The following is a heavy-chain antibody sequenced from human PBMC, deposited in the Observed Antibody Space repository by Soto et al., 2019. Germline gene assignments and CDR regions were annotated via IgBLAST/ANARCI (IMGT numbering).Heavy chain of an antibody. D-gene: IGHD2-15*01. CDR2: INPDNGNT. CDR3: ARGIATGQLDP. V-gene: IGHV1-3*01. Sequence: GASVKVSCKASGYTFTRYTMNWLRQAPGQRLEWMGWINPDNGNTKSSQKFQDRVIITRDTSASTAYMDLSSLRSEDTAVYYCARGIATGQLDPWDQGTLVTVS. J-gene: IGHJ5*02. CDR1: GYTFTRYT.